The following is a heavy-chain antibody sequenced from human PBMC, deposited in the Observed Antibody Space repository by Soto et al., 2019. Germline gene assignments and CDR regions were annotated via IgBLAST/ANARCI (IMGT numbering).Heavy chain of an antibody. J-gene: IGHJ6*02. D-gene: IGHD6-13*01. V-gene: IGHV5-51*01. CDR2: IYPGDSDT. CDR3: ARLAEDRSSPGCGMDF. CDR1: GYSFTSYL. Sequence: PXESLKSSRKGSGYSFTSYLVVWVRQMPGKGLEWMGIIYPGDSDTRYSPSFQGQVTISADKSISTAYLQWSSLKASDTAMYYCARLAEDRSSPGCGMDFWGQGTTVTVSS.